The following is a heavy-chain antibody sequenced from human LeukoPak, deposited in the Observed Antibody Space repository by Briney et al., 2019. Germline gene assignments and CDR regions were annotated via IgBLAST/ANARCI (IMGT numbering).Heavy chain of an antibody. V-gene: IGHV7-4-1*02. CDR1: GYTFTSYA. D-gene: IGHD6-13*01. J-gene: IGHJ4*02. CDR2: INTNTGNP. Sequence: ASVKVSCNASGYTFTSYAMNWVRQGPGQGLELMGWINTNTGNPTYAQGFTGRFAFFLDTSLSTAYLQISSLKAEDTAVYYCARGLAAAGQGGDYWGQGTLVTVSS. CDR3: ARGLAAAGQGGDY.